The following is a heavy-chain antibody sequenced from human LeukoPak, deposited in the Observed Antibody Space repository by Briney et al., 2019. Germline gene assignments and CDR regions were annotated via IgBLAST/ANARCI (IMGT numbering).Heavy chain of an antibody. CDR2: IYASGSI. Sequence: PPETLSLTCVVSGDSFSRYYWSWIRQPAGKGLEWIGPIYASGSIIYNPPLPTRVTLSIDTSQKQFPLNERSVTGADTAVYYCAGRDQTTGWSFDYWGQGSQVIVSS. CDR3: AGRDQTTGWSFDY. V-gene: IGHV4-4*07. J-gene: IGHJ4*02. D-gene: IGHD6-19*01. CDR1: GDSFSRYY.